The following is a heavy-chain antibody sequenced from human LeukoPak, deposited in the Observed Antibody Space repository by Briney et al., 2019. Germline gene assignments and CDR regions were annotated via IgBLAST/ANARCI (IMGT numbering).Heavy chain of an antibody. CDR2: INSDGSST. D-gene: IGHD3-22*01. CDR3: AKHYDSSDYFYGD. J-gene: IGHJ4*02. Sequence: PGGSLRLSCAASGFTFSSYWMHWVRQAPGKGLVWVSRINSDGSSTSYADSVKGRFTISRDNAKNTLYLQMNSLRAEDTAVYYCAKHYDSSDYFYGDWGQGTLVTVSS. CDR1: GFTFSSYW. V-gene: IGHV3-74*01.